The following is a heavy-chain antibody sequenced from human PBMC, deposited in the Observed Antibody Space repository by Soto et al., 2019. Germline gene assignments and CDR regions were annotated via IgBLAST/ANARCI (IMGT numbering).Heavy chain of an antibody. CDR3: ARGFNGYYDSSGYSYAGYNWFDT. CDR1: GYTFTSYY. Sequence: ASVKVSCKASGYTFTSYYMHWVRQAPGQGLEWMGIINPSGGSTSYAQKFQGRVTMTRDTSTSTVYMELSSLRSEDTAVYYCARGFNGYYDSSGYSYAGYNWFDTWGQGTLVPVSS. CDR2: INPSGGST. V-gene: IGHV1-46*01. D-gene: IGHD3-22*01. J-gene: IGHJ5*02.